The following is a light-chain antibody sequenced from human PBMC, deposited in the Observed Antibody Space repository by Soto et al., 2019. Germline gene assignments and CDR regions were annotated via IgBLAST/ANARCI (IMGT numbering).Light chain of an antibody. V-gene: IGLV1-47*02. CDR3: AAWDDSLSGHLV. J-gene: IGLJ2*01. CDR1: SSNIGSNF. Sequence: QSVLTQPPSASGTPGQGVTISCSGSSSNIGSNFVYWYQQFPGTAPRLIIYSHNQRPSGVPARCSGSKSGTSASLAISGLRSEDEGDYFCAAWDDSLSGHLVFGGGTKLTVL. CDR2: SHN.